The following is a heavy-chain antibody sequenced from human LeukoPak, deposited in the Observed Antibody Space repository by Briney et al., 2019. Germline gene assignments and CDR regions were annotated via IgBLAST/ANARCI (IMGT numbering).Heavy chain of an antibody. D-gene: IGHD2-2*02. J-gene: IGHJ5*02. CDR3: ARDPVGYCSSTSCYTGWFDP. V-gene: IGHV4-59*12. CDR1: GGSISSYY. CDR2: IYYSGST. Sequence: PSETLSLTCTVSGGSISSYYWSWIRQPPGKGLEWIGYIYYSGSTNYNPSLKSRVTISVDTSKNQFSLKLSSVTAADTAVYYCARDPVGYCSSTSCYTGWFDPWGQGTLVTVSS.